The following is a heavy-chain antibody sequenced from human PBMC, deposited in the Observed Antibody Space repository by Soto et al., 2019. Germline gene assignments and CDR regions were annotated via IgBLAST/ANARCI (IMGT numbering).Heavy chain of an antibody. CDR2: IRSKANSYAT. V-gene: IGHV3-73*01. CDR3: TRHGDSNYYYYYMDV. J-gene: IGHJ6*03. CDR1: GFTFSGSA. Sequence: GGSLRLSCAASGFTFSGSAMHWVRQASGKGLEWVGRIRSKANSYATAYAASVKGRFTISRDDSKNTAYLQMNSLKTEDTAVYYRTRHGDSNYYYYYMDVWGKGTTVTVSS. D-gene: IGHD4-4*01.